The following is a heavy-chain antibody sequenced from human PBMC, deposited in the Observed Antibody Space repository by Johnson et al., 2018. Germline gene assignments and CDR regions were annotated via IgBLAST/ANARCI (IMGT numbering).Heavy chain of an antibody. D-gene: IGHD3-10*01. CDR1: GFTFTNYA. Sequence: QVQLQESGGGVVQPGRSLRLSCAASGFTFTNYAMHWVRQAPGRGLEWVAVISYDGSNKYYADSVKFRFSISRDNSKSTLFLQMNSLRPEDTAVYYCARDPFGVHPLYYVDVGGIGTTVTVSS. CDR2: ISYDGSNK. V-gene: IGHV3-30-3*01. J-gene: IGHJ6*03. CDR3: ARDPFGVHPLYYVDV.